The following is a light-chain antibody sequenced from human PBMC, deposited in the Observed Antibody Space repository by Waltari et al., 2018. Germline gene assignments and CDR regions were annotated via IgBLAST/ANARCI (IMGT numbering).Light chain of an antibody. CDR1: SSNVGTNY. Sequence: QSVLTQPPSVSGTPGQRITISCSGSSSNVGTNYVHWYQQLSGTAPKLLIYKDDRRPSGVPCLFAGSKTGPSASLAISGLRSEDEADYHCATWDDSLRGWVFGGMTKLTVL. V-gene: IGLV1-47*01. CDR2: KDD. J-gene: IGLJ3*02. CDR3: ATWDDSLRGWV.